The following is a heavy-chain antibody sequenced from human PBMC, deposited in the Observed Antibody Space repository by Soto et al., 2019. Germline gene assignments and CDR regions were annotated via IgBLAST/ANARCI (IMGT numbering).Heavy chain of an antibody. J-gene: IGHJ5*02. D-gene: IGHD6-13*01. CDR1: GGSISSGCYY. CDR2: IYYSGST. Sequence: SETLSLTCTVSGGSISSGCYYWSWIRQHPGKGLEWIGYIYYSGSTYYKQSLKNRVTISVDTSKNQFSLKLSSVTAADTAVYNCSRVPRYSSSWSLFYPWGQGTLVPVSS. CDR3: SRVPRYSSSWSLFYP. V-gene: IGHV4-31*03.